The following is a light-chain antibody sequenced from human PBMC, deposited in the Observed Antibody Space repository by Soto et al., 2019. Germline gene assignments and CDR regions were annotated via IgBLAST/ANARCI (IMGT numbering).Light chain of an antibody. CDR2: GAS. Sequence: EIVLTQSPGTLSLSPGERTTLSCRASQSVSSNLAWYQQKHGQXPRXXIYGASTRATGIPARFSGIVSGTELTITISSLKSEDGEVDYGQQYNNWPRTFGQGTKVDNK. J-gene: IGKJ1*01. V-gene: IGKV3-15*01. CDR3: QQYNNWPRT. CDR1: QSVSSN.